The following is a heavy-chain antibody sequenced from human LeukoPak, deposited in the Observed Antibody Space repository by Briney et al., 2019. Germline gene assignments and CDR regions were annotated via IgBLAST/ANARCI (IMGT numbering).Heavy chain of an antibody. V-gene: IGHV5-51*01. J-gene: IGHJ3*02. Sequence: GESLKISCKGSGYSFTSYWIGWVRQMPGKGLEWMGIIYPGDSDTRYSPSFQGQVTISADKSISTAYLQWSSLKASDTAMYYCARAPLYCSSTSCYTPDVFDIWGQGTMVTVSS. CDR1: GYSFTSYW. CDR2: IYPGDSDT. D-gene: IGHD2-2*02. CDR3: ARAPLYCSSTSCYTPDVFDI.